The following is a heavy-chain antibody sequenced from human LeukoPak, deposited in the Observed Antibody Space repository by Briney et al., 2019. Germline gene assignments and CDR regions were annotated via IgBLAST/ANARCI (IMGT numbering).Heavy chain of an antibody. J-gene: IGHJ4*02. Sequence: SETLSLTCTVSGGSISSSSYYWGWIRQPPGKWLEWIGSIYYSGSTYYNPSLKSRVTISVDTSKNQFSLKLSSVTAADTAVYYCARRGALDCSGGSCYKVDYWGQGTLVTVSS. D-gene: IGHD2-15*01. CDR1: GGSISSSSYY. V-gene: IGHV4-39*01. CDR3: ARRGALDCSGGSCYKVDY. CDR2: IYYSGST.